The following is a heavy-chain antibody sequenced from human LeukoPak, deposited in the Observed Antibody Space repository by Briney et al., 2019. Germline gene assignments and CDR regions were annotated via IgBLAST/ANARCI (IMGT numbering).Heavy chain of an antibody. CDR2: IIPIFGTA. Sequence: ASVKVSCKASGYTFTSYGISWVRQAPGQGLEWMGGIIPIFGTANYAQKFQGRVTITTDESTSTAYMELSSLRSEDTAVYYCARGTMVRGVITNFDYWGQGTLVTVSS. CDR1: GYTFTSYG. V-gene: IGHV1-69*05. D-gene: IGHD3-10*01. CDR3: ARGTMVRGVITNFDY. J-gene: IGHJ4*02.